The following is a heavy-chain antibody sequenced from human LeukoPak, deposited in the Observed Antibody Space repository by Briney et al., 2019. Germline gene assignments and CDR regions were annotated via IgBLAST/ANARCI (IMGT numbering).Heavy chain of an antibody. D-gene: IGHD3-10*01. CDR1: GVSFSGYY. J-gene: IGHJ6*03. V-gene: IGHV4-34*01. CDR2: INHSGST. Sequence: SETLSLTCAVYGVSFSGYYWSWIRQPPGKGLEWIGEINHSGSTNYNPSLKSRVTISVDTSKNQFSLKLSSVTAADTAVYYCASLRKSYFRAIYYYYMDVWGKGTTVTVSS. CDR3: ASLRKSYFRAIYYYYMDV.